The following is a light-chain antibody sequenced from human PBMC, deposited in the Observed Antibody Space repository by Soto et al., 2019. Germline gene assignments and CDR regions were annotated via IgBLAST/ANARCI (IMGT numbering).Light chain of an antibody. J-gene: IGKJ5*01. CDR2: DAS. CDR3: QQRSNWIT. CDR1: QSVSSY. V-gene: IGKV3-11*01. Sequence: EIVLTQSPATLSFSPGERATLSCRASQSVSSYLAWYQQKPGQAPRILIYDASYRATGIPARFSGSGSGTDFILTISSLEPEDFAIYYCQQRSNWITFGQGTRLEIK.